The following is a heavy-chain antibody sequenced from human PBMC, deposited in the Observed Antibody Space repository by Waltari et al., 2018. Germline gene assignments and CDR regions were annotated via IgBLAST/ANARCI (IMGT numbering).Heavy chain of an antibody. Sequence: VQLQQWGAGLLKPSETLSLTCAVYGGSFSGYYWSWIRQPPGKGLEWIGEINHSGSTNYNPSLKSRVTISVDTSKNQFSLKLSSVTAADTAVYYCARGRYSSSTSPYMDVWGKGTTVTISS. J-gene: IGHJ6*03. CDR2: INHSGST. CDR3: ARGRYSSSTSPYMDV. CDR1: GGSFSGYY. V-gene: IGHV4-34*01. D-gene: IGHD6-6*01.